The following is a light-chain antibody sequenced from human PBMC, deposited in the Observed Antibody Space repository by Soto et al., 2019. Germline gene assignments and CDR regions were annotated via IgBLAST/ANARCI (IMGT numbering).Light chain of an antibody. CDR2: IAS. CDR3: QQGYNHPLT. V-gene: IGKV1-39*01. Sequence: DIQMTQSPWSLSASVGDRVTITCRASQSIGNLLHWFQQKPGEAPKLLIYIASSLQSGVPSRLSGSRSGTDFTLTINSLQPEDFATYYCQQGYNHPLTFGQGTRLETK. CDR1: QSIGNL. J-gene: IGKJ5*01.